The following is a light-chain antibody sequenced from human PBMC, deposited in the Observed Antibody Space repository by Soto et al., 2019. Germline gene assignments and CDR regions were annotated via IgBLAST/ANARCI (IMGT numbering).Light chain of an antibody. CDR1: QSISNF. Sequence: DIQMTQSPSSLSASVGDRVTITCRASQSISNFLNWYQQQPGKAPKLLIYAASSLQSGVPLRFSGSGSGTDFTLTISSLQPEDFATYYCQQSYSTPYTFGQGTKVDIK. J-gene: IGKJ2*01. CDR3: QQSYSTPYT. V-gene: IGKV1-39*01. CDR2: AAS.